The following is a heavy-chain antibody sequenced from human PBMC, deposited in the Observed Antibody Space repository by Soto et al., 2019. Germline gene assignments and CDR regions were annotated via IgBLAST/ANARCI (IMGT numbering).Heavy chain of an antibody. Sequence: GGSRRLSWISAGWTFGAYTMNLVRRAPGKGREWVSGIPGFSPYTFDAESVKGQVTIPEDKSLSTAYLQWSRLKASDPAMYYCPRRSRTNSYYYGMDVWGQGTTVTVSS. CDR2: IPGFSPYT. CDR1: GWTFGAYT. J-gene: IGHJ6*02. V-gene: IGHV3-21*04. CDR3: PRRSRTNSYYYGMDV.